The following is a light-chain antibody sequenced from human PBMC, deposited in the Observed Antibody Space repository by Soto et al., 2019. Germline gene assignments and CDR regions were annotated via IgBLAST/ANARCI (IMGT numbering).Light chain of an antibody. Sequence: QSALTQPASVSGSPGQSITISCTGTSSDVGGYNYVSWYQQFPGKAPKLIISEVSNRPSGVSSRFSGSRSDNTASLTISGLQAEDEAAYYCSSYTSSGTGVFGGGTKLTVL. J-gene: IGLJ3*02. CDR3: SSYTSSGTGV. CDR2: EVS. V-gene: IGLV2-14*01. CDR1: SSDVGGYNY.